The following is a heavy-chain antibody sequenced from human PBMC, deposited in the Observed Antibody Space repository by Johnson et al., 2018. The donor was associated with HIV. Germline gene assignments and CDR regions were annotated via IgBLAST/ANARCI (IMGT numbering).Heavy chain of an antibody. Sequence: VQLVESGGGLVKPGGSLRLSCAASGFTFSDYYMSWIRQAPGKGLEWVSVIYSGGSTYYADSVKGRFTISRDNSKNTLYLQMNSLRAEDTAVYYCVNNSLGGDGFDIWGQGTMVTVSS. CDR3: VNNSLGGDGFDI. D-gene: IGHD3-16*01. CDR2: IYSGGST. V-gene: IGHV3-66*01. J-gene: IGHJ3*02. CDR1: GFTFSDYY.